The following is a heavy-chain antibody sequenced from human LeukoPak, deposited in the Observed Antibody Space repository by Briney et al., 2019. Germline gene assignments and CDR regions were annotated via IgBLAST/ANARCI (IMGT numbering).Heavy chain of an antibody. J-gene: IGHJ4*02. D-gene: IGHD5-18*01. V-gene: IGHV4-30-2*01. CDR1: GGSISSGGYS. CDR2: IYHSGST. Sequence: SETLSLTCAVSGGSISSGGYSWSWIRQPPGKGLEWIGYIYHSGSTYYNPSLKSRVTISVDRSKNQFSLKLSSVTAADTAVYYCARDRYSYGFDYWGQGTLVTVSS. CDR3: ARDRYSYGFDY.